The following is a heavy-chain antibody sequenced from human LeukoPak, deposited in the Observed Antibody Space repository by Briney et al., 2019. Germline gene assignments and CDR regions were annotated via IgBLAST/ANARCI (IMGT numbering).Heavy chain of an antibody. D-gene: IGHD1-26*01. CDR2: MNPNSGNT. CDR1: GYTFTSYD. CDR3: ARGPGGSFTDAFDT. J-gene: IGHJ3*02. Sequence: ASVKVSCKASGYTFTSYDINWVRQATGQGLEWMGWMNPNSGNTGYAQKFQGRVTITRNTSISTAYMELSGLRSEDTAVYYCARGPGGSFTDAFDTWGQGTMVTVSS. V-gene: IGHV1-8*03.